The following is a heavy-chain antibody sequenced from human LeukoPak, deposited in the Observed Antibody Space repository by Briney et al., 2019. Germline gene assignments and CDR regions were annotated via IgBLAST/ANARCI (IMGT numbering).Heavy chain of an antibody. Sequence: SETLSLTCTVSGGSISSNTHFWGWIRQPPGKGLEWIGTIYYSGSTYYNPSLKSRVTISVDTSKKQFSLKLSSVTAADTAVYYCAREKIGYYDGSGRGWFDPWGQGTLVTVSS. CDR1: GGSISSNTHF. J-gene: IGHJ5*02. V-gene: IGHV4-39*07. CDR2: IYYSGST. CDR3: AREKIGYYDGSGRGWFDP. D-gene: IGHD3-22*01.